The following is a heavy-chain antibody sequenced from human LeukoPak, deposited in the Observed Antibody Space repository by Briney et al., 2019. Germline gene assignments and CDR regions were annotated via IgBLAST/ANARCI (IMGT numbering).Heavy chain of an antibody. D-gene: IGHD3-10*01. CDR3: ARTTTPHYYGSGSYALGY. V-gene: IGHV3-30*04. Sequence: PGGSLRLSCAASGFTFSTYAMHWVRQGPGKGLEWVAVISLDGRNKYYADSVKGRFTISRANSKNTLYLQMRRLSAEDTAVYYCARTTTPHYYGSGSYALGYWGQGTLVTVPS. CDR2: ISLDGRNK. J-gene: IGHJ4*02. CDR1: GFTFSTYA.